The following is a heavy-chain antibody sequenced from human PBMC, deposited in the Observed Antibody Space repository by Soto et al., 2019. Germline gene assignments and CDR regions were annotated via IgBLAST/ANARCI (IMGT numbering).Heavy chain of an antibody. CDR3: AATGGDAFDI. J-gene: IGHJ3*02. CDR1: GGSISSYY. D-gene: IGHD3-10*01. V-gene: IGHV4-59*01. Sequence: SETLSLTCTVSGGSISSYYWSWIRQPPGKGLEWIGYIYYSGSTNYNPSLRSRVTISVDTSKNQFSLKLSSVTAADTAVYYCAATGGDAFDIWGQGTMVTVSS. CDR2: IYYSGST.